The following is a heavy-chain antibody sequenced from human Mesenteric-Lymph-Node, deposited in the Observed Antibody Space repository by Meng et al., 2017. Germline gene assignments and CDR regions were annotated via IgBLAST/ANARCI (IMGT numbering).Heavy chain of an antibody. CDR1: GGASSSNGYY. V-gene: IGHV4-39*07. CDR2: IYHSGST. J-gene: IGHJ4*02. Sequence: LQLQVPGPGPVKPSETLSLTCTGSGGASSSNGYYWDWVRQPPGKGLEWIGAIYHSGSTSYNPSLQSRVTMSVDKSKNQFSLNLRSVTAADTAVYYCARVSSGWDYFDYWGQGTLVTVSS. CDR3: ARVSSGWDYFDY. D-gene: IGHD6-19*01.